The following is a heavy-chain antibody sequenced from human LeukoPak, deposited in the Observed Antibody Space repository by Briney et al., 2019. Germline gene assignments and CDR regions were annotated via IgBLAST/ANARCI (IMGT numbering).Heavy chain of an antibody. CDR1: GASISSFY. D-gene: IGHD3-22*01. J-gene: IGHJ1*01. CDR2: ISDTGST. Sequence: PSETLSLTCTVSGASISSFYWNWIRQSPGKGLEWIGCISDTGSTKYNPALQSRVTISVDTSKNQFSLQLTSVTSADTAVYFCATGYYEPHEHWGQGTRVSVSS. V-gene: IGHV4-59*01. CDR3: ATGYYEPHEH.